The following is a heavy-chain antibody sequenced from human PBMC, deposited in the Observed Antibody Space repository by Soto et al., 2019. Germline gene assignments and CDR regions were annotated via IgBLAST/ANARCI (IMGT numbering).Heavy chain of an antibody. V-gene: IGHV3-11*01. CDR3: EVAASGYDF. CDR2: ITNSGSTI. J-gene: IGHJ4*02. Sequence: QVQLVESGGGLVKPGGSLRLSCAASGFTFSDYYMTWIRQAPGKGLEWVADITNSGSTIYNEDSVKGRFTISRDNAKNSLYLQKNSVTAEDTAVYYCEVAASGYDFWGRGTLVTVSS. D-gene: IGHD5-12*01. CDR1: GFTFSDYY.